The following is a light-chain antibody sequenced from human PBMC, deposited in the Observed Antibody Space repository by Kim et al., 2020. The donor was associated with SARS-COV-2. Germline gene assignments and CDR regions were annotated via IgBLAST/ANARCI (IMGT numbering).Light chain of an antibody. CDR1: KLDDKY. J-gene: IGLJ2*01. Sequence: SYELTQPPSVSVSPGQTASITCSGDKLDDKYVGWYQQKPGQSPVLIIYQDAKRPSGIPERFSGSNSGNTATLTISGTQAMDEADYYCQAWDSGIAGVFGGGTQVTV. V-gene: IGLV3-1*01. CDR3: QAWDSGIAGV. CDR2: QDA.